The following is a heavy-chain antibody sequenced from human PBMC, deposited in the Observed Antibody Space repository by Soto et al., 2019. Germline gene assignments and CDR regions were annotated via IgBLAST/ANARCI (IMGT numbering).Heavy chain of an antibody. D-gene: IGHD2-15*01. CDR3: ARERCSGGSCYSDWFDP. V-gene: IGHV1-69*13. CDR1: GGTFSSYA. J-gene: IGHJ5*02. CDR2: IIPIFGTE. Sequence: SVKVSCKASGGTFSSYAISWVRQAPGQGLEWMGGIIPIFGTENYAQKFQGRVTITADESTSTAYMELSSLRSEDTAVYYCARERCSGGSCYSDWFDPWGQGTLVTVSS.